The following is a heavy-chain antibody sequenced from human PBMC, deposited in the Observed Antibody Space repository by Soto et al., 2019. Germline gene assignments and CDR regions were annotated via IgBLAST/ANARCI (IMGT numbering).Heavy chain of an antibody. CDR1: GGSISSGDYY. CDR2: IDYSGNT. J-gene: IGHJ5*02. D-gene: IGHD3-10*01. CDR3: VRDRVRGSRTYAGFDP. V-gene: IGHV4-30-4*01. Sequence: QVQLQESGPGLVKPSQTLSLTCTVSGGSISSGDYYWGWIRQPPGKGLEWIGYIDYSGNTWYNPSRKSRVTISVDTSKNQFSLKRTSVSTADTAVYYCVRDRVRGSRTYAGFDPWGQGTLVTVSS.